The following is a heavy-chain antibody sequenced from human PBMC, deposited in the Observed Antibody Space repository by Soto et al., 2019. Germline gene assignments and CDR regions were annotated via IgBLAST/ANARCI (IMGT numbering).Heavy chain of an antibody. CDR3: ARRERYYGSPGWFDP. CDR2: VYYNENT. V-gene: IGHV4-39*01. CDR1: GASINNFAYY. J-gene: IGHJ5*01. Sequence: SETLSLTCSVSGASINNFAYYWGWIRQPPGKGLEWIGTVYYNENTYYNPSLRSRVAISVDTAKNQFSLNLRPVTAADTAVYFCARRERYYGSPGWFDPWGQGTLVTVSS. D-gene: IGHD3-10*01.